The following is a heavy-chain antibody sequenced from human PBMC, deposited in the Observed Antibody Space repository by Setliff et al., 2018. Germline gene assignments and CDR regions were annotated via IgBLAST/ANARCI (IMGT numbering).Heavy chain of an antibody. CDR2: IKQDGSEK. V-gene: IGHV3-7*03. Sequence: PGGSLRLSCGVSGITFSSFWMSWVRQAPGKGLELVANIKQDGSEKYSVGSVKGRFTISRDNAKNSLYLQMSSLRAEDTAVYYCARWTARAVDYWGQGTLVTVS. CDR3: ARWTARAVDY. D-gene: IGHD6-6*01. CDR1: GITFSSFW. J-gene: IGHJ4*02.